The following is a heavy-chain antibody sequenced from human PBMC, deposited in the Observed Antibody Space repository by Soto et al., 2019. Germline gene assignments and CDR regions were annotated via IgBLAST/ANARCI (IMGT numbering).Heavy chain of an antibody. CDR1: WFTFSSYW. J-gene: IGHJ4*02. CDR3: VRTSLVVAAATREDY. Sequence: GGCLRLSCAAPWFTFSSYWVPWVRQAPGKGLVWVSRINSDGSSTSYADSVKGRFTISRDNAKNTLYLQMNSLRAEDTAVYYCVRTSLVVAAATREDYWGQGTLVTVSS. CDR2: INSDGSST. D-gene: IGHD2-15*01. V-gene: IGHV3-74*01.